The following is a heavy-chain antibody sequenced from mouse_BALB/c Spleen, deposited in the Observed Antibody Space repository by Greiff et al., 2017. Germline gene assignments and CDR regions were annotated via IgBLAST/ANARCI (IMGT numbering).Heavy chain of an antibody. Sequence: QVQLQQSGAELARPGASVKLSCKASGYTFTSYWMQWVKQRPGQGLEWIGAIYPGDGDTRYTQKFKGKATLTADKSSSTAYMQLSSLASEDSAVYYCARDYGFYAMDYWGQGTSVTVSS. V-gene: IGHV1-87*01. CDR2: IYPGDGDT. D-gene: IGHD1-2*01. CDR1: GYTFTSYW. CDR3: ARDYGFYAMDY. J-gene: IGHJ4*01.